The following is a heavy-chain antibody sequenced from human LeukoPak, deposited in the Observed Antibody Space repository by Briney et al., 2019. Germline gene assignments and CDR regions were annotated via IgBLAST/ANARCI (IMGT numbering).Heavy chain of an antibody. J-gene: IGHJ4*02. D-gene: IGHD3-3*01. CDR3: ARAYVLRFLEWLLPAAY. CDR2: IKQDGSEK. Sequence: GGSLRLSCAASGFTFSSYWMSWVRQALGKGLEWVANIKQDGSEKYYVDSVKGRFTISRDNSKNTLYLQMNSLRAEDTAVYYCARAYVLRFLEWLLPAAYWGQGTLVTVSS. CDR1: GFTFSSYW. V-gene: IGHV3-7*01.